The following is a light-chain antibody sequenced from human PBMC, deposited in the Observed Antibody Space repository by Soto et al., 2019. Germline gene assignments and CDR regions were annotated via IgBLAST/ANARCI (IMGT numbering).Light chain of an antibody. CDR2: EVS. V-gene: IGLV2-14*01. CDR1: TRDIATYDL. Sequence: QSALTQPASVSGSPGQSITMSCTGTTRDIATYDLVSWYQHHPGKAPKLMIYEVSNRPSGVPDRFSGSKSGTSVSLAITGLRGEDEADYHCQSYDSSLTNAVFGGGTQLTVL. J-gene: IGLJ2*01. CDR3: QSYDSSLTNAV.